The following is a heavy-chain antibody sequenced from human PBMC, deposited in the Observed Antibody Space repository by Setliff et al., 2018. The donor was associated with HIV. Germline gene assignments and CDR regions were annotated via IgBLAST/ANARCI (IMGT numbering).Heavy chain of an antibody. V-gene: IGHV3-15*01. CDR3: ARGSSSSYAFDI. J-gene: IGHJ3*02. D-gene: IGHD6-19*01. CDR1: GFTFSNAW. Sequence: GSLRLSCAASGFTFSNAWMSWVRQAPGKGLEWVGRIKSKTDGGTSDYAAPVKGRFTISRDDSKNTLYLQMNSLKTEDTAVYYCARGSSSSYAFDIWGQGTMVTVSS. CDR2: IKSKTDGGTS.